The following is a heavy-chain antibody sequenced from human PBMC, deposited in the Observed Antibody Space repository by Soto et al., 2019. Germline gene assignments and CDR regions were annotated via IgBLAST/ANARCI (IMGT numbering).Heavy chain of an antibody. CDR3: AKGGHIDF. Sequence: PGGSLRLSCVASGFIFSTYWMSWVRQVPGTGLEWVANIKADGSETHYVDSVRGRFTISRDNAKTSLYLQVNSLRAEDTAVYYCAKGGHIDFCGQGTLVTVSS. CDR2: IKADGSET. J-gene: IGHJ4*02. CDR1: GFIFSTYW. D-gene: IGHD3-16*01. V-gene: IGHV3-7*03.